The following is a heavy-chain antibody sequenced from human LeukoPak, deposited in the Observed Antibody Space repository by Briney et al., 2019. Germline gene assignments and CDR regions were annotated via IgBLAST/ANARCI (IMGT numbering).Heavy chain of an antibody. CDR1: GFTFSNYG. Sequence: GGSLRLSCAASGFTFSNYGMHWVRQAPGKGLEWVTFIRYDGSSKYYADSVKGRFTISRDDSKNTLYLQMNSLRVEDTAVYYCAKDVAWSHFDYWGQGTLVTVSS. CDR3: AKDVAWSHFDY. J-gene: IGHJ4*02. CDR2: IRYDGSSK. D-gene: IGHD3-3*01. V-gene: IGHV3-30*02.